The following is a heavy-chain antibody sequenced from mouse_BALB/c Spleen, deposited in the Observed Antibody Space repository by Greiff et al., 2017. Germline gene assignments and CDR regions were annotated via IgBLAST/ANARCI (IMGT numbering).Heavy chain of an antibody. CDR2: IDPSDSET. CDR1: GYTFTSYW. CDR3: ALDYGSSPYAMDY. D-gene: IGHD1-1*01. V-gene: IGHV1-69*02. J-gene: IGHJ4*01. Sequence: QVQLQQPGAELVKPGAPVKLSCKASGYTFTSYWMNWVKQRPGRGLEWIGRIDPSDSETHYNQKFKDKATLTVDKSSSTAYIQLSSLTSEDSAVYYCALDYGSSPYAMDYWGQGTSVTVSS.